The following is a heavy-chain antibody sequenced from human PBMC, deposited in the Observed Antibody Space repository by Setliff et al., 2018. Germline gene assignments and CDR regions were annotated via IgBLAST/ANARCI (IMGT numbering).Heavy chain of an antibody. D-gene: IGHD3-10*01. CDR2: IQNGGNT. V-gene: IGHV4-59*08. J-gene: IGHJ4*02. CDR3: ARSLGSGSYYNSRPFYSDY. Sequence: LSLTCTVSGDSISRYYWSWIRQPPGKGLEWIGYIQNGGNTKYNPSLGSRITMSVDTSKNQFSLKLSSVTAADTAVYFCARSLGSGSYYNSRPFYSDYWGQGTLVTVSS. CDR1: GDSISRYY.